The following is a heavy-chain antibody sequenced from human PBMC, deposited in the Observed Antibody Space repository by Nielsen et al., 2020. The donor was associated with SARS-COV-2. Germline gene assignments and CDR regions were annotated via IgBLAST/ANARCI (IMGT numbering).Heavy chain of an antibody. CDR2: INHSGST. D-gene: IGHD3-22*01. CDR1: GGSISSSSYY. CDR3: ATNMDDYYYDSSGYKGGAFDI. Sequence: GSLRLSCTVSGGSISSSSYYWSWIRQPPGKGLEWIGEINHSGSTNYNPSLKSRVTISVDTSKNQFSLKLSSVTAADTAVYYCATNMDDYYYDSSGYKGGAFDIWGQGTMVTVSS. V-gene: IGHV4-39*07. J-gene: IGHJ3*02.